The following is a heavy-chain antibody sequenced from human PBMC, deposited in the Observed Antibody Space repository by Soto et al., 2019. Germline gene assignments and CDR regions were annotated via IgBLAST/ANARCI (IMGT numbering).Heavy chain of an antibody. CDR2: FDPEDGET. J-gene: IGHJ4*02. CDR1: GYTLTELS. D-gene: IGHD2-15*01. CDR3: ATDDPRYCSGGSCYHGY. V-gene: IGHV1-24*01. Sequence: ASVKVSCKVSGYTLTELSMHWVRQAPGKGLEWMGGFDPEDGETIYAQKFQGRVTMTEDTSTDTAYMELSSLRSEDTAVYYCATDDPRYCSGGSCYHGYWAQGTLVTVSS.